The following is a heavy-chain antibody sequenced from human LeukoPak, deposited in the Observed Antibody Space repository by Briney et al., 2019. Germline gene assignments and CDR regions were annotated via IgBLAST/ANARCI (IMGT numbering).Heavy chain of an antibody. CDR2: IWYDGSNK. V-gene: IGHV3-33*01. CDR1: GFTFSSYG. CDR3: ARDLETFDI. Sequence: GSLRLSCAASGFTFSSYGMHWVRQAPGKGLEWVAVIWYDGSNKYYADSVKGRFTISRDNSKNTLSLQMNSLRAEDTAVYYCARDLETFDIWGQGTMVTVSS. J-gene: IGHJ3*02.